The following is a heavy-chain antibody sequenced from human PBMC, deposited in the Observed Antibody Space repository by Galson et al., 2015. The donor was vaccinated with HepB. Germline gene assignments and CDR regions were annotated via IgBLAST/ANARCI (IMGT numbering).Heavy chain of an antibody. CDR2: TSSSRTYI. J-gene: IGHJ6*02. CDR3: ARDKPVNGDYVGMDV. V-gene: IGHV3-21*01. Sequence: SLRLSCAASGFGFSNYNMNWVRQAPGKGLEWVSSTSSSRTYIYYADSVKGRFTISRDNAKNSLFLQMNSLRAEDTAVYYCARDKPVNGDYVGMDVWGQGTTVTVSS. D-gene: IGHD4-17*01. CDR1: GFGFSNYN.